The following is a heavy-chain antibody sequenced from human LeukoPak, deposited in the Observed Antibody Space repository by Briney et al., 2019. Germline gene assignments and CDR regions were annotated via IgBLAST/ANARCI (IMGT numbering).Heavy chain of an antibody. V-gene: IGHV3-30*04. CDR3: AREVYSYVLEALDL. Sequence: PGASLRPARAPAAPRVNNSGTDSVRQHARAGLGWVPFISMDGIQEYYAESVQGRFSISKDNSKNTLYLQMNSLRAEDTAVYFCAREVYSYVLEALDLWGRGTIDSVSS. J-gene: IGHJ3*01. CDR1: APRVNNSG. CDR2: ISMDGIQE. D-gene: IGHD5-18*01.